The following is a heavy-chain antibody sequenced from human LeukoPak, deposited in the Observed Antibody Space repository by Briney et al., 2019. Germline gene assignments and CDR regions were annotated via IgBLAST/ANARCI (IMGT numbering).Heavy chain of an antibody. CDR1: GFTFDDYG. CDR3: ARDLDYGADY. V-gene: IGHV3-20*01. J-gene: IGHJ4*02. Sequence: PGGSLRLSCAASGFTFDDYGMSWVRQAPGKGLEWVSGINWNGGSTGDVDSVKGRFTISRDNAKNSLHLQMNSLRGEDTALYHCARDLDYGADYWGQGTLVTVSS. CDR2: INWNGGST. D-gene: IGHD3-16*01.